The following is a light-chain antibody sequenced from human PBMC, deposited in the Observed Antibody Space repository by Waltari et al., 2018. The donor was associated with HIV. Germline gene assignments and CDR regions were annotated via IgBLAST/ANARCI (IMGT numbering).Light chain of an antibody. CDR1: SYNIGGNS. J-gene: IGLJ2*01. Sequence: QSVLTQPPSASGTPGQRVTISCSGSSYNIGGNSVDWYQQLPGTAPKLLIYRDNQRLSGVPDRFSGSKSGTSASLAISGLRSDDEADYYCATWDDSLSGVVFGGGTKVTVL. V-gene: IGLV1-47*01. CDR2: RDN. CDR3: ATWDDSLSGVV.